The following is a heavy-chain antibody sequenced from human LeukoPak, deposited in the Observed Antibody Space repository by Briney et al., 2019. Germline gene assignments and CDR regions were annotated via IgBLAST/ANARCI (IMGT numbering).Heavy chain of an antibody. Sequence: SGTLSLTCTVYAGSISGLYWKWIRQPPGKGREWIGCIHASGTTNYNTSLKSRVTISLPTSKNQFSLRLTSVTAAETAVYYWAVEHAGATYRNLWGQGTLVAVSS. CDR3: AVEHAGATYRNL. J-gene: IGHJ5*02. CDR1: AGSISGLY. V-gene: IGHV4-59*01. CDR2: IHASGTT. D-gene: IGHD5-12*01.